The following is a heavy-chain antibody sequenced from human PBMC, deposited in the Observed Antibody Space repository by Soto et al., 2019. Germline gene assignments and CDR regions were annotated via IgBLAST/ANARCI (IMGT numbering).Heavy chain of an antibody. CDR1: GGSLSTNP. J-gene: IGHJ4*02. CDR3: ARRDSGGFYRFFDS. Sequence: SEKVSCKASGGSLSTNPISWVRQAPGQGLEWMGGTGSGTGPGNHAQKFQGRLTVTADKSTSTVYMELTNLSSEDTAVYYCARRDSGGFYRFFDSWGQGTLVTVSS. CDR2: TGSGTGPG. V-gene: IGHV1-69*06. D-gene: IGHD2-15*01.